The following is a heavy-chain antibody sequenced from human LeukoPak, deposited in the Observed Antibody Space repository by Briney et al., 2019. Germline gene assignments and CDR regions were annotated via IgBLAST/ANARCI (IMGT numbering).Heavy chain of an antibody. D-gene: IGHD3-22*01. V-gene: IGHV4-59*08. CDR2: IYYSGST. CDR1: GGSISSYY. Sequence: SETLSLTCTVSGGSISSYYWSWIRQPPGKGLEWIGYIYYSGSTYYNPSLKSRVTISVDTSKNQFSLKLSSVTAADTAVYYCARGEYYYDSSGYWGYWGQGTLVTVSS. J-gene: IGHJ4*02. CDR3: ARGEYYYDSSGYWGY.